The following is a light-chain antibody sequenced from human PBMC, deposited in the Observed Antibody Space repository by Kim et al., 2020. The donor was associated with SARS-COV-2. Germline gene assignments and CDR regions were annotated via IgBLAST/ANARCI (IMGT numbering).Light chain of an antibody. CDR3: QAWDSSVV. CDR2: QDS. J-gene: IGLJ2*01. V-gene: IGLV3-1*01. Sequence: VSGSPGQTASITCSGDKLGDKYACWYQQKPGQSPVLVIYQDSKRPSGIPERFSGSNSGNTATLTISGTQAMDEADYYCQAWDSSVVFGGGTKVTVL. CDR1: KLGDKY.